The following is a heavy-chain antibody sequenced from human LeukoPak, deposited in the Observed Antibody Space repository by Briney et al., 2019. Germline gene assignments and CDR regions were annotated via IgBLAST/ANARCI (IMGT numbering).Heavy chain of an antibody. D-gene: IGHD4-17*01. CDR2: IYYSGST. Sequence: PSETLSLTCTVSGGSISSYYWSWIRQPPGKGLEWIGYIYYSGSTNYNPSLKSVVTISVDTSKNQFSLKLSSVTAADTAVYYCARQLSRMTSVTSYYYFDYWGQGTLVTVSS. CDR3: ARQLSRMTSVTSYYYFDY. J-gene: IGHJ4*02. CDR1: GGSISSYY. V-gene: IGHV4-59*08.